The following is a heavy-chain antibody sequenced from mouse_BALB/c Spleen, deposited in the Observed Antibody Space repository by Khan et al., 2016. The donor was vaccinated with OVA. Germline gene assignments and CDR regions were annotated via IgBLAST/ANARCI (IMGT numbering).Heavy chain of an antibody. CDR2: INSDGYYT. CDR1: GFTFSAYG. V-gene: IGHV5-6*01. CDR3: ASHLTGSFAY. D-gene: IGHD4-1*01. J-gene: IGHJ3*01. Sequence: EVELVESGGDLVRPGGSLKLSCAASGFTFSAYGMSWVRQSPDKRLEWVATINSDGYYTYYPDSVKGRFIISRDNAKNNLYLQMRSLKSEDTAMYYCASHLTGSFAYWGQGTLVTVSA.